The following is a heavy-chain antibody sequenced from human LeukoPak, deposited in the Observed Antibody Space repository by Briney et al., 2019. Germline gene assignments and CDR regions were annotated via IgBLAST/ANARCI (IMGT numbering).Heavy chain of an antibody. CDR2: INSDGSET. CDR3: ARVRMGDDFNPFDY. V-gene: IGHV3-74*03. CDR1: GFTFSRFW. J-gene: IGHJ4*02. D-gene: IGHD3-16*01. Sequence: GGSLRLSCAASGFTFSRFWIYWVRHAPGKGLVWVSRINSDGSETMYADSVKGRFTISRDNAKNTLYLQMNSLRAEDTCVYYCARVRMGDDFNPFDYWGQGTLVTVSS.